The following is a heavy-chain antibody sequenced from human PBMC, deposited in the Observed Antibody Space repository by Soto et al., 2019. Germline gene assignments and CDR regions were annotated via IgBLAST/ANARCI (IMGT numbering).Heavy chain of an antibody. D-gene: IGHD3-22*01. CDR3: AKKEGYYDS. Sequence: GGSLRLSCAASGFTFSSYAMSWVRQAPGKGLEWVSAISGSGGSTYYAESVKGRFTISRDNSKNTLYLQMNSLRAEYMDVYYCAKKEGYYDSWGQGTLVIVSS. CDR2: ISGSGGST. CDR1: GFTFSSYA. J-gene: IGHJ4*02. V-gene: IGHV3-23*01.